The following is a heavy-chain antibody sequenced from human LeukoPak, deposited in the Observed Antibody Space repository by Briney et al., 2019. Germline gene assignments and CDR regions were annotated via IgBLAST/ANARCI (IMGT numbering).Heavy chain of an antibody. CDR2: ISGSGGST. V-gene: IGHV3-23*01. D-gene: IGHD2-21*02. Sequence: GGSLRLSCAASGFTFSSYAMSWVRQAPGKGLEGVSAISGSGGSTYYADSVKGRFTISRDNSKNTLYLQMNSLRAEDTAVYYCATSPATFLTGIYYFDYWGQGTLVTVSS. CDR3: ATSPATFLTGIYYFDY. J-gene: IGHJ4*02. CDR1: GFTFSSYA.